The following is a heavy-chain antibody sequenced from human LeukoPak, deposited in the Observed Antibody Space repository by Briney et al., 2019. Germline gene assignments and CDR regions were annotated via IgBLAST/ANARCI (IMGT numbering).Heavy chain of an antibody. CDR2: IIPILGTA. CDR3: ARDAQYRSSSAYFDC. CDR1: GGTFSSYA. D-gene: IGHD6-6*01. V-gene: IGHV1-69*05. J-gene: IGHJ4*02. Sequence: SVKLSCKASGGTFSSYAISWVRQAPGQGLEWMGRIIPILGTANYAQKFQGRVTITKDESTSTAYMELSSLRSEYTAVYYCARDAQYRSSSAYFDCWGQGTLVTVSS.